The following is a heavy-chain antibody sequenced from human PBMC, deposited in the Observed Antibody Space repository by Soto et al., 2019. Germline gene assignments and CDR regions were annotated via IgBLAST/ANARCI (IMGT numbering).Heavy chain of an antibody. D-gene: IGHD3-3*01. CDR3: ARELKFLEWLLYGDYYGMDV. CDR1: GFTFSSYA. J-gene: IGHJ6*02. V-gene: IGHV3-23*01. CDR2: ISGSGGST. Sequence: PGESLKISCAASGFTFSSYAMSWVRQAPGKGLEWVSAISGSGGSTYYADSVKGRFTISRDNSKNTLYLQMNSLRAEDTAVYYCARELKFLEWLLYGDYYGMDVWGQGTTVTVSS.